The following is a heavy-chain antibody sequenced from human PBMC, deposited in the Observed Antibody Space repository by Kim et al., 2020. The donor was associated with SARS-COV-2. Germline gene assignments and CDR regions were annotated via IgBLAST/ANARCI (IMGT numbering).Heavy chain of an antibody. D-gene: IGHD6-13*01. CDR1: GFTFSSYA. CDR2: ISGSGGST. CDR3: AKETIAAAGTCNWFDP. J-gene: IGHJ5*02. Sequence: GGSLRLSCAASGFTFSSYAMSWVRQAPGKGLEWVSAISGSGGSTYYADSVKGRFTISRDNSKNTLYLQMNSLRAEDTAVYYCAKETIAAAGTCNWFDPWGQGTLVTVSS. V-gene: IGHV3-23*01.